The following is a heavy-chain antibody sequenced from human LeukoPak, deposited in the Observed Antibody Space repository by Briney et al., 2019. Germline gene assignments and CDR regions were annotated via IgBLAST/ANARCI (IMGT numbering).Heavy chain of an antibody. J-gene: IGHJ4*02. V-gene: IGHV4-31*03. CDR2: IYYSGST. D-gene: IGHD6-13*01. CDR1: GGSISSGGYY. CDR3: ARDPPYSSSPGMGLEGHDY. Sequence: SETLSLTCTVSGGSISSGGYYWSWIRQHPGKGLEWIGYIYYSGSTYYKPSLKSRVTISVDTSKNQFSLQLSSVTAADTAVYYCARDPPYSSSPGMGLEGHDYWGQGTLVTVSS.